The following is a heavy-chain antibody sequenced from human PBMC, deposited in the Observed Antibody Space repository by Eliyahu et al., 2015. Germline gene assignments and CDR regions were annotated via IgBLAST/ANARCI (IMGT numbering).Heavy chain of an antibody. V-gene: IGHV4-59*01. CDR1: GGFFSSYX. CDR3: ARTLEYSSSSTFYFDY. D-gene: IGHD6-6*01. J-gene: IGHJ4*02. CDR2: IYYSGST. Sequence: QVQLQESGPGLVKPSETLSLTCTVSGGFFSSYXWSWIRQPPGKGLEWIGYIYYSGSTNYNPSLKSRVTISVDTSKNQFSLRLSSVTAADTAVYYCARTLEYSSSSTFYFDYWGQGILVTVSS.